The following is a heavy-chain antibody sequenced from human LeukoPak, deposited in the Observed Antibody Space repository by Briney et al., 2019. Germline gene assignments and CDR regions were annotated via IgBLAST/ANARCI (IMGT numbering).Heavy chain of an antibody. CDR1: GGSFSGYY. D-gene: IGHD4-17*01. CDR3: ARVCDNGDYPQPSQPNWLDP. CDR2: INHSGST. Sequence: PSETLSLTCAVYGGSFSGYYWSWIRQPPGKGLEWIGEINHSGSTNYNPSLKSRVTISVDTSKNQFSLKLSSVTAADTAVYYCARVCDNGDYPQPSQPNWLDPWGQGTLATVSS. V-gene: IGHV4-34*01. J-gene: IGHJ5*02.